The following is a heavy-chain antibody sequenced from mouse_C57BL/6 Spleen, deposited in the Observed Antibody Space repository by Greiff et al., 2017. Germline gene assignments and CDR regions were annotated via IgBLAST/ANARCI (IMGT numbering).Heavy chain of an antibody. CDR1: GYTFPSYW. J-gene: IGHJ2*01. V-gene: IGHV1-61*01. CDR2: IFHSDSEP. CDR3: ASRGYYGSSLDY. Sequence: QVQLQQPGAELVRPGSSVKLSCKASGYTFPSYWMDWVKQRPGQGLEWIGNIFHSDSEPNYNHKFKDKATLPVDKSSSTAYMQLSSLTSEDSAVYYCASRGYYGSSLDYWGQGTTLTVSS. D-gene: IGHD1-1*01.